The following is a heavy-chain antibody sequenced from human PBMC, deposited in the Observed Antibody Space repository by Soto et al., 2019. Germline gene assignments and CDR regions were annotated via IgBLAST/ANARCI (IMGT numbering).Heavy chain of an antibody. D-gene: IGHD3-9*01. Sequence: EVQLLESGGGLVQPGGSLRLSCAASGFTFSSYAMSWVRQAPGKGLEWVSGITGSGSSTHYADSVKGRFTSSRDSSKNTLYLQMNSLRAEDTAVYYCANYKGNIFYYQGMDVWGQGTTVTVSS. CDR1: GFTFSSYA. CDR3: ANYKGNIFYYQGMDV. J-gene: IGHJ6*02. V-gene: IGHV3-23*01. CDR2: ITGSGSST.